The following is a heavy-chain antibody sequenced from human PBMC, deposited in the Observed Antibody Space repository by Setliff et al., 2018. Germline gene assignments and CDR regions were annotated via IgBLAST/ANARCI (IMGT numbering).Heavy chain of an antibody. CDR2: ISSSGSTI. D-gene: IGHD3-22*01. Sequence: GSLRLSCAASGFSFKEYYMSWIRQAPGKGLEWVSYISSSGSTIYYADSVKGRFTISRDNPKNSLDLQMNNLRDEDTAVYYCARDRWKVIVNRGDDAFDLWGQGTMVTVSS. CDR1: GFSFKEYY. V-gene: IGHV3-11*04. CDR3: ARDRWKVIVNRGDDAFDL. J-gene: IGHJ3*01.